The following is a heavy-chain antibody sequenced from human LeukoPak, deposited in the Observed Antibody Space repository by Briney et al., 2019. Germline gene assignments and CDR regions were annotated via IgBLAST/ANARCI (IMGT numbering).Heavy chain of an antibody. D-gene: IGHD3-22*01. CDR3: ARDRGYYYDSSGYYGFDY. V-gene: IGHV4-59*01. CDR1: GGSISSYY. Sequence: SETLSLTCTVSGGSISSYYWSWIRQPPGKGLEWIGYIYYSGSTNYNPSLKSRVTISVDTSKNQFSLKLSSVTAADTAVYYCARDRGYYYDSSGYYGFDYWGQGTLVTVSS. J-gene: IGHJ4*02. CDR2: IYYSGST.